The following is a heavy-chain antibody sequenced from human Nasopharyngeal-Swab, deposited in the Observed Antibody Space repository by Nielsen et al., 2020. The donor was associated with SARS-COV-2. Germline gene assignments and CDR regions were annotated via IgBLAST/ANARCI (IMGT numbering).Heavy chain of an antibody. CDR2: IPFDGSDK. D-gene: IGHD3-10*01. J-gene: IGHJ4*02. CDR3: AKVFPYGSGSLSPAWDFHY. Sequence: GGSLRLSCVASGFTFSGYAMHWVRQAPAKGLEWVAVIPFDGSDKYYADSVRGRFTISRDNSKNTLYLQMNSLRPEDTAVYYCAKVFPYGSGSLSPAWDFHYWGQGTLVTVSS. CDR1: GFTFSGYA. V-gene: IGHV3-30*18.